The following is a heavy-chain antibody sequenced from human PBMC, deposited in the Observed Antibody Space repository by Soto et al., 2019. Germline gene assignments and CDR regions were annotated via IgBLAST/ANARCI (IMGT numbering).Heavy chain of an antibody. CDR2: IYYSGST. Sequence: PSETLSLTCTVSGGSISSGDYYWSWIRHPPGKGLEWIGYIYYSGSTYYNPPLKSRVTISVDTSKNQFSLKLSSVTAADTAVYYCATQGGYFDHWGPGTLVTVSS. CDR3: ATQGGYFDH. J-gene: IGHJ4*02. V-gene: IGHV4-31*03. D-gene: IGHD3-16*01. CDR1: GGSISSGDYY.